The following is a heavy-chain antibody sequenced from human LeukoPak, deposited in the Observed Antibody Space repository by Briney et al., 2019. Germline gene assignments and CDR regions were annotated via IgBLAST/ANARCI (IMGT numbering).Heavy chain of an antibody. D-gene: IGHD2-21*02. V-gene: IGHV3-23*01. J-gene: IGHJ4*02. CDR1: GFTFSAYA. CDR2: IDGSGDKT. CDR3: AKVLRPNGDFHSFDY. Sequence: PGGSLRLSCITSGFTFSAYAMTWVRQAPGQGLEWISSIDGSGDKTYYGDSVKGRFTISRDNSKNTLYLQMNSLRAEDTAVYYCAKVLRPNGDFHSFDYWGQGTLATVSS.